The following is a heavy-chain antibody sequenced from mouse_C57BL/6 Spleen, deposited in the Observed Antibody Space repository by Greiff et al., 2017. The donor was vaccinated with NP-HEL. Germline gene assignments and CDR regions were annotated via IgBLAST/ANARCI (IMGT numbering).Heavy chain of an antibody. Sequence: DVKLVESGGGLVKPGGSLKLSCAASGFTFSSYSMSWVRQTPEKRLEWVATISGGGGNTYYPDSVKGRFTFSRDNAKNTLYLQMSSLRSEDTALYYCANALGGWFAYWGQGTLVTVSA. CDR1: GFTFSSYS. D-gene: IGHD4-1*01. V-gene: IGHV5-9*01. CDR3: ANALGGWFAY. J-gene: IGHJ3*01. CDR2: ISGGGGNT.